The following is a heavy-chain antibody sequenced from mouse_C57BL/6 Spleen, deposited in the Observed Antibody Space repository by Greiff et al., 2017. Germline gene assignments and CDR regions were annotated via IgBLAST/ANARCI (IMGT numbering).Heavy chain of an antibody. J-gene: IGHJ3*01. V-gene: IGHV1-55*01. CDR3: ARNYGSGAWFAY. CDR1: GYTFTSYW. D-gene: IGHD1-1*01. CDR2: IYPGSGST. Sequence: VQLQQPGAELVKPGASVKMSCKASGYTFTSYWITWVKQRPGQGLEWIGDIYPGSGSTNYNEKFKSKATLTVDTSSSTAYMQLSSLTSEDSAVYYCARNYGSGAWFAYWGQGTLVTVSA.